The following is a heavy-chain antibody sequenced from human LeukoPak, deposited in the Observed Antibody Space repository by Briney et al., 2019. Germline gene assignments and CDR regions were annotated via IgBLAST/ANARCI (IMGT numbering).Heavy chain of an antibody. CDR2: ISGSGGST. D-gene: IGHD4-17*01. Sequence: PGGSLRLSCTASGFGFDAYTMHWVRQAPGKGLEWVSAISGSGGSTYYADSVKGRFTISRDNSKNTLYLQMNSLRAEDTAVYYCAKDSTVTTATFDYWGQGTLVTVSS. V-gene: IGHV3-23*01. J-gene: IGHJ4*02. CDR1: GFGFDAYT. CDR3: AKDSTVTTATFDY.